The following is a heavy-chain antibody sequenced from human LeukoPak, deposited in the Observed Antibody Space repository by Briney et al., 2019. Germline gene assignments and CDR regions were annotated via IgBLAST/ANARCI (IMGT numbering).Heavy chain of an antibody. CDR1: GYTFTSYG. CDR3: ARPRRSGWWFDP. J-gene: IGHJ5*02. Sequence: ASVKVSCEASGYTFTSYGISWVRQAPGQGLEWMGWISSYNGNTNYAQKLQGRVTMTTDTSTSTAYMELRSLRSDDTAVYYCARPRRSGWWFDPWGQGTLVTVSS. D-gene: IGHD3-10*01. CDR2: ISSYNGNT. V-gene: IGHV1-18*01.